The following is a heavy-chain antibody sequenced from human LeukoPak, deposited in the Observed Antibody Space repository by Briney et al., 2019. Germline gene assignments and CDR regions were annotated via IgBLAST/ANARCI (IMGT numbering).Heavy chain of an antibody. CDR1: WFTVSSNY. V-gene: IGHV3-53*01. Sequence: GGSLRLSCAASWFTVSSNYMSWVRQAPGKGLECISVIYSAGTTNYADSVKGRFTISRDNSENTLYLQMNSLRAEDTAVYYCAKDVGNYYSGSRRGVFDYWGQGTLVTVSS. CDR3: AKDVGNYYSGSRRGVFDY. D-gene: IGHD3-10*01. CDR2: IYSAGTT. J-gene: IGHJ4*02.